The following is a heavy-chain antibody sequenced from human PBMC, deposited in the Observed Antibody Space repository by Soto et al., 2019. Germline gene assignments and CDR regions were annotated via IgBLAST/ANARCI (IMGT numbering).Heavy chain of an antibody. J-gene: IGHJ5*02. CDR2: ISAYNGNT. CDR1: GYTFTSYG. CDR3: ARDIAAAGVVWFAP. D-gene: IGHD6-13*01. V-gene: IGHV1-18*01. Sequence: GASVKVSCKASGYTFTSYGISWVRQAPGQGLEWMGWISAYNGNTNYAQKLQGRVTMTTDTSTSTAYMELRSLRSDDTAVYYCARDIAAAGVVWFAPCGQGTLVTVSS.